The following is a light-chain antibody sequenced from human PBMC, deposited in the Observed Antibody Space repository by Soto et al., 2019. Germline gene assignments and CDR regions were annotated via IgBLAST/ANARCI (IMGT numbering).Light chain of an antibody. Sequence: DIVMTQSPDSLAASLPERATINCKSSQRVLYSSNNKNYLAWYQKKPGQPPKALIYWASSRESGVPDRFSGSGSGTDFTLTISSLQAEDVAVYYCQQYYTTPWTFGQGTKVDIK. V-gene: IGKV4-1*01. J-gene: IGKJ1*01. CDR1: QRVLYSSNNKNY. CDR3: QQYYTTPWT. CDR2: WAS.